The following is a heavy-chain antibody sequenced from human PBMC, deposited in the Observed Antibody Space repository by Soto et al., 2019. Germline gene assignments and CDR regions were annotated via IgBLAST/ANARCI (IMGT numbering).Heavy chain of an antibody. J-gene: IGHJ5*02. CDR2: IYPGDSDT. V-gene: IGHV5-51*01. CDR3: AREERKGIISWFDP. D-gene: IGHD2-21*01. Sequence: GESLKISGKASGYSFSTYWIAWVRQRPGKGLDWMGIIYPGDSDTRYSPSFQGQVTISVDNSIDTAYLEWTTLSAADTAVYFCAREERKGIISWFDPWGQGTPVTVSS. CDR1: GYSFSTYW.